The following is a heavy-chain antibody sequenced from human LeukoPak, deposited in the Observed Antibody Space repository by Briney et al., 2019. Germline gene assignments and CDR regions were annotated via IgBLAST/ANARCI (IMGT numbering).Heavy chain of an antibody. V-gene: IGHV4-30-2*01. CDR2: IYHSGST. CDR1: GGSISSGGYY. Sequence: SETLSLTCTVSGGSISSGGYYWSWIRQPPGKGLEWIGYIYHSGSTYYNPSLKSRVTISVDRSKNQFSLKLSSVTAADTAVYYCASPPRYGDYGDDAFDIWGQGTMVTVSS. D-gene: IGHD4-17*01. CDR3: ASPPRYGDYGDDAFDI. J-gene: IGHJ3*02.